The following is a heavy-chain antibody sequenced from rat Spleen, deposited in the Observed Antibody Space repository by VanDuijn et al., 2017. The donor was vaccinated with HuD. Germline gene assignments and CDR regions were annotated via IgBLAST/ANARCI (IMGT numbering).Heavy chain of an antibody. CDR2: ISPSGCRT. Sequence: EVHLVESGGGLVQPGRSLKLSCAASGFTFSNYGMHWIRQAPTKGLEWVASISPSGCRTSYRDSVKGRFTISRDKAESTLYMQMDSLRSEDTATYYCATAVYYDGTYYAVDVLDAWGQGASVTVSA. CDR1: GFTFSNYG. D-gene: IGHD1-12*02. J-gene: IGHJ4*01. CDR3: ATAVYYDGTYYAVDVLDA. V-gene: IGHV5-19*01.